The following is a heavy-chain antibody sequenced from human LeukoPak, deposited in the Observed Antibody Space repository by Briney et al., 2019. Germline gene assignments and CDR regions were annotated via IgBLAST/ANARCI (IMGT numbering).Heavy chain of an antibody. D-gene: IGHD6-19*01. Sequence: ASVKVSCKASGYTFTGYYMHWVRQAPGQGLEWMGWINPNSGGTNYAQKFQGRVTMTRDTSISTAYMELSRLRSEDMALYFCARDRLGGWYTMDVWGKGTTVTVSS. CDR3: ARDRLGGWYTMDV. CDR1: GYTFTGYY. V-gene: IGHV1-2*02. CDR2: INPNSGGT. J-gene: IGHJ6*03.